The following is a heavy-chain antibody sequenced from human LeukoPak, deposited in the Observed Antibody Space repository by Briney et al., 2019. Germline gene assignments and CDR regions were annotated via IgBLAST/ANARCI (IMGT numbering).Heavy chain of an antibody. CDR3: AKDLEYYDILTGYYKDY. CDR2: ISTSNSYI. D-gene: IGHD3-9*01. CDR1: GFTLSTYS. V-gene: IGHV3-21*05. Sequence: GGSLRLSCAASGFTLSTYSMNWVRQAPGKGLEWVSYISTSNSYIYYADSVKGRFTISRDNSKNTLYLQMNSLRAEDTAVYYCAKDLEYYDILTGYYKDYWGQGTLVTVSS. J-gene: IGHJ4*02.